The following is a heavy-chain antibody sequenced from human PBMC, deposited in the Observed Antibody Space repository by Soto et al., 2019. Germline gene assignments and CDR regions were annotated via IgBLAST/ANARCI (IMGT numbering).Heavy chain of an antibody. J-gene: IGHJ6*02. CDR2: ISGSGGST. D-gene: IGHD6-19*01. CDR1: GFTFSSYA. CDR3: AKDIESSGWPRDYYYGMDV. Sequence: EVQLLESGGGLVQPGGSLRLSCAASGFTFSSYAMSWVRQAPGKGLEWVSAISGSGGSTYYADSVKCRFTISRDNAKNSLYLQMNRLRAEDTALYYCAKDIESSGWPRDYYYGMDVWGQGTTVTVSS. V-gene: IGHV3-23*01.